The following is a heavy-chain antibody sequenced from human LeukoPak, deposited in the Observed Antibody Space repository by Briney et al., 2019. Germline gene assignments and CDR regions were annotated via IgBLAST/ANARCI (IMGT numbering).Heavy chain of an antibody. J-gene: IGHJ4*02. D-gene: IGHD6-19*01. CDR1: GFTFSNYI. Sequence: PGGSLRLSCAASGFTFSNYIINWVRQAPGKGLEWVSFISSSGSYIYYADSVKGRFTISRDNAKNSLYLQMNSLRAEDTAEYFCARDSRAVAADFDYWGQGTLVTVSS. CDR3: ARDSRAVAADFDY. CDR2: ISSSGSYI. V-gene: IGHV3-21*01.